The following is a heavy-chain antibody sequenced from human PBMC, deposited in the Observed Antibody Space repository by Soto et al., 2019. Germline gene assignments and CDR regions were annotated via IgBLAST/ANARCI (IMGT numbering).Heavy chain of an antibody. Sequence: SETLSLTCSGSGGSVSNKTYYLSWIRQPPGKRLEWIGYVYYSGTTNYNPSLKSRLTISVDLSKNQFSLRLSSVTTADTALYYCARTTAVPNTLRSRYFFDYWGQGTLVTVSS. CDR1: GGSVSNKTYY. V-gene: IGHV4-61*01. CDR3: ARTTAVPNTLRSRYFFDY. CDR2: VYYSGTT. D-gene: IGHD4-17*01. J-gene: IGHJ4*02.